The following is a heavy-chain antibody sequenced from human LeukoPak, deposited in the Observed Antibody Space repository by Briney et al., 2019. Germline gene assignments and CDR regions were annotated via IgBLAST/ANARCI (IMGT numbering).Heavy chain of an antibody. D-gene: IGHD6-13*01. Sequence: PSETLSLTCTIPGGSISSYYWSWIRQPPGKGLEWIGYIYYSGSTNYNPSLKSRVTISVDTSKNQFSLKLSSVTAADTAVYYCARDPGIAASDYWGQGTLVTVSS. CDR2: IYYSGST. V-gene: IGHV4-59*12. J-gene: IGHJ4*02. CDR1: GGSISSYY. CDR3: ARDPGIAASDY.